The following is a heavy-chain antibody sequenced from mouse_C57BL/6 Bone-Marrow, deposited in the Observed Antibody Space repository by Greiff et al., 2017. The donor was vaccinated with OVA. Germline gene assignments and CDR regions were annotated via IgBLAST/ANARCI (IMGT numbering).Heavy chain of an antibody. J-gene: IGHJ4*01. V-gene: IGHV1-5*01. CDR2: INPGNSDT. D-gene: IGHD2-3*01. Sequence: VQLQQSGTVLVRPGASVKMSCKTSGYTFTSYWMHWVKQRPGQGLEWIGAINPGNSDTSYNQKFKGKAKLTAVTSASTAYMELSSLTNEDSALYYDTRASDGYPYYYAMDYWGRGTSVTVTA. CDR3: TRASDGYPYYYAMDY. CDR1: GYTFTSYW.